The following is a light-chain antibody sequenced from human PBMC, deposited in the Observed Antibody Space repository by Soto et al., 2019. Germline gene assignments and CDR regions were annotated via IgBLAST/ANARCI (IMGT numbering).Light chain of an antibody. J-gene: IGLJ1*01. Sequence: SYELTQPPSVSVAPGQTARITCGGNNIGRKSVHWYQQKPGQAPVLVVYDVSDRPSGIPERFSGSNSGNTATLTISRVEGGDEAEYYCQVWDSSGDHLYVFGTGTKLTVL. CDR1: NIGRKS. V-gene: IGLV3-21*02. CDR2: DVS. CDR3: QVWDSSGDHLYV.